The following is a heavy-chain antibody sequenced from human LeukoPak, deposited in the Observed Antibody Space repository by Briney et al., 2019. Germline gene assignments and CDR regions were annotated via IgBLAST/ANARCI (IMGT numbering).Heavy chain of an antibody. J-gene: IGHJ4*02. CDR2: IKSKTNGGTT. V-gene: IGHV3-15*01. D-gene: IGHD1-26*01. CDR1: GFTFSNAW. Sequence: GGSLRLSCAASGFTFSNAWMTWVRQAPGKGLEWVGRIKSKTNGGTTDYAAPVKGRFTISRDDSKNTLYLQMNSLKTEDTAMYYCTKLVGATRGIDNWGQGTLVTVSS. CDR3: TKLVGATRGIDN.